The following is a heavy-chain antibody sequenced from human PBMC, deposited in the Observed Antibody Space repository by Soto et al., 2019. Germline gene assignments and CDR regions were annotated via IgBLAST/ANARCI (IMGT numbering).Heavy chain of an antibody. Sequence: QVQLVESGGGVVQPGGSLRLSCVASGFDLGSYGMQWFRRAPGKGLEWMAAIWCDGSTAYYADSVKGRFTISRDNSKNTLFLHLNRVTAEETDVYSCARAGVLGFFVPVFYVMEVWGNGTTVTVSS. D-gene: IGHD3-10*01. J-gene: IGHJ6*04. CDR2: IWCDGSTA. CDR3: ARAGVLGFFVPVFYVMEV. V-gene: IGHV3-33*01. CDR1: GFDLGSYG.